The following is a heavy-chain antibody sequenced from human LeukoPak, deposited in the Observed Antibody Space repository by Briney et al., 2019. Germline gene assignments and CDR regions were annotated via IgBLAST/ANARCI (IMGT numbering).Heavy chain of an antibody. CDR3: ARVRLWNWSFFDY. J-gene: IGHJ4*02. CDR1: GGTFSSYA. CDR2: IIPILGIA. V-gene: IGHV1-69*04. Sequence: GASVKVSCKASGGTFSSYAISWVRQAPGQGLEWMGRIIPILGIANYAQKFQGRVTITADKSTSTAYMELSRLRSDDTAVYYCARVRLWNWSFFDYWGQGTLVTVSS. D-gene: IGHD1-7*01.